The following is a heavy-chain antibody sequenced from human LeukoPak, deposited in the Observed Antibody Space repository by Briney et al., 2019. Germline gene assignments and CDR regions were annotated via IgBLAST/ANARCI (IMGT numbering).Heavy chain of an antibody. D-gene: IGHD4-23*01. CDR1: GFTFSSYA. Sequence: PGRSLRLSCAASGFTFSSYAMHWVRQAPGKGLEWVAVISYDGSNKYYADSVKGRFTISRDNSKNTLYLQMNSLRAEDTAVYYCARGRWNFDYWGQGTLVTVSS. V-gene: IGHV3-30-3*01. J-gene: IGHJ4*02. CDR3: ARGRWNFDY. CDR2: ISYDGSNK.